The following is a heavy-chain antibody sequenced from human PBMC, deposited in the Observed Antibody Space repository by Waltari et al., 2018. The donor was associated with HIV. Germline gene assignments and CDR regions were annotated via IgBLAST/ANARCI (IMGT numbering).Heavy chain of an antibody. J-gene: IGHJ3*02. D-gene: IGHD1-1*01. CDR3: ARHDWKGSDGYDI. CDR1: GGSISNTNYY. Sequence: QLQLQESGPGLVKPSETLSLTCTVSGGSISNTNYYWGWIRRPPGKGLEWIGSVYFSGKTYDNPALKSRVTVSVDTSKSQFSLRLNSVTAADTAVYYCARHDWKGSDGYDIWGRGTMVTVSS. CDR2: VYFSGKT. V-gene: IGHV4-39*01.